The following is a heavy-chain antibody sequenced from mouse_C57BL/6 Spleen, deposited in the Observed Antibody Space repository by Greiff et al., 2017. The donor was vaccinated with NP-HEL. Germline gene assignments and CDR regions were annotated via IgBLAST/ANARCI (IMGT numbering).Heavy chain of an antibody. CDR1: GFSLSTSGMG. V-gene: IGHV8-12*01. CDR3: ARDGYSYAMDY. Sequence: QVTLKECGPGILQSSQTLSLTCSFSGFSLSTSGMGVSWIRQPSGKGLEWLAHIYWDDDKRYNPSLKSRLTISKDTSRNQVFLKITSVDTADTATYYCARDGYSYAMDYWGQGTSVTVSS. D-gene: IGHD2-3*01. J-gene: IGHJ4*01. CDR2: IYWDDDK.